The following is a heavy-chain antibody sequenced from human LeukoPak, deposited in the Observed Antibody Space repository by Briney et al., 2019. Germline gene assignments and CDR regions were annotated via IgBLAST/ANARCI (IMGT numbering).Heavy chain of an antibody. D-gene: IGHD5-24*01. CDR2: IYYSGNT. CDR1: GGSISSDGYY. V-gene: IGHV4-61*08. Sequence: PSETLSLTCTVSGGSISSDGYYWSWIRQFPGKGLEWIGYIYYSGNTVYNPSLKSRVTISVDTSKNQFSLKLSSVTAADTAVYYCARDRRFQDGYNLGYFDYWGQGTLVTVSS. CDR3: ARDRRFQDGYNLGYFDY. J-gene: IGHJ4*02.